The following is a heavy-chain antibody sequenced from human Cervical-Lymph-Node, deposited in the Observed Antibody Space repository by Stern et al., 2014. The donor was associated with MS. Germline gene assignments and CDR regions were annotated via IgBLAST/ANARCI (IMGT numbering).Heavy chain of an antibody. J-gene: IGHJ3*01. CDR3: RAGSDAFDV. Sequence: VQLVESGAEVKKPGASVKVSCKASGYTFTYYAISWVRQAPGQGLEWMGWIGTNFGNTNYAQRFQGRLTLATDTSTNTVYMELTSLRSDDTAMYYCRAGSDAFDVWGQGTMVTVSS. V-gene: IGHV1-18*01. D-gene: IGHD6-13*01. CDR1: GYTFTYYA. CDR2: IGTNFGNT.